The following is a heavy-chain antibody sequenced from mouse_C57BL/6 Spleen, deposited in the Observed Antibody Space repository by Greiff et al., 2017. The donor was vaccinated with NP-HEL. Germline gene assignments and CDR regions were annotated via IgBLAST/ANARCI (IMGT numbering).Heavy chain of an antibody. CDR3: ARRGTKTGLFDY. J-gene: IGHJ2*01. D-gene: IGHD4-1*01. Sequence: QVQLQQPGAELVKPGASVKLSCKASGYTFTSYWMQWVKQRPGQGLEWIGEIDPSDSYPNYNQKFKGKATLTVDTSSSTAYMQLSSLTSEDSAVYYCARRGTKTGLFDYWGQGTTLTVSS. CDR2: IDPSDSYP. V-gene: IGHV1-50*01. CDR1: GYTFTSYW.